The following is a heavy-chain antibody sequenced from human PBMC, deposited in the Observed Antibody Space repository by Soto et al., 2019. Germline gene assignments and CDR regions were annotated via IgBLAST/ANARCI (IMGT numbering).Heavy chain of an antibody. CDR3: AKGGTSYNWFDP. CDR2: ISGSGGYT. V-gene: IGHV3-23*01. D-gene: IGHD2-8*01. J-gene: IGHJ5*02. Sequence: EVQLLESGGGLVQPGGSLRLSCAASGFTFSSYAMSWVRQAPGKGLEWVSTISGSGGYTYYADSVKGRFTISIDNSENTLYLQMNSLRAEDTAVYYCAKGGTSYNWFDPWGQGTLVTVSS. CDR1: GFTFSSYA.